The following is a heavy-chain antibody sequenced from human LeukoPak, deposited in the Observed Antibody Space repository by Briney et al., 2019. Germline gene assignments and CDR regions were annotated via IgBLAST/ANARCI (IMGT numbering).Heavy chain of an antibody. D-gene: IGHD3-10*02. J-gene: IGHJ6*04. CDR2: IKQDGSEK. CDR3: AELGITMIGGV. V-gene: IGHV3-7*01. CDR1: EFTFSYW. Sequence: PGGSLRLSCAASEFTFSYWMSWVRQAPGKGLEWVANIKQDGSEKYYVDSVKGRFTISRDNAKNSLYLQMNSLRAEDTAVYYCAELGITMIGGVWGKGTTVTISS.